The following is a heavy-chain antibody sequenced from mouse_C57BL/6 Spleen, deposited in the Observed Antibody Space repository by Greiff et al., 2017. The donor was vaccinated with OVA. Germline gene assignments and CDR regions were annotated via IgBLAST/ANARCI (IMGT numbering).Heavy chain of an antibody. CDR2: IHPNSGST. Sequence: VQLQQPGAELVKPGASVKLSCKASGYTFTSYWMPWVKQRPGQGLEWIGMIHPNSGSTNYNEKFKSKATLTVDKSSSTAYMQLSSLTSEDSAVYYGGTLYSNCEGDWYVDGWGTGTTVTVSS. D-gene: IGHD2-5*01. V-gene: IGHV1-64*01. J-gene: IGHJ1*03. CDR1: GYTFTSYW. CDR3: GTLYSNCEGDWYVDG.